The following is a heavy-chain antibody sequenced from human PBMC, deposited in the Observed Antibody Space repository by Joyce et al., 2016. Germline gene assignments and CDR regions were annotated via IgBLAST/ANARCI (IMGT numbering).Heavy chain of an antibody. D-gene: IGHD1-14*01. J-gene: IGHJ6*02. CDR1: GGDFSNYT. Sequence: QVLLVQSVAAVKRPGSSLRVSCKSSGGDFSNYTVNWVRQAPGQRLEWMGGIIPILGAAKYAEDFQGRVTLTADQSTRTAYLELSSLTSADTAVYYCARGGTSSDHYFFYTLDVWGPGTTVIVSS. CDR3: ARGGTSSDHYFFYTLDV. CDR2: IIPILGAA. V-gene: IGHV1-69*12.